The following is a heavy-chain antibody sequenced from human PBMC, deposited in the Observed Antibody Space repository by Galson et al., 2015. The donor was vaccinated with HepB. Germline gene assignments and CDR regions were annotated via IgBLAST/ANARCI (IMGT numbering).Heavy chain of an antibody. J-gene: IGHJ2*01. V-gene: IGHV3-66*02. Sequence: LRLSCAASGFTVSDTYMSWVRQAPGKGLEWVSIIYGGGATFYADSVKGRFTISRDNSKNTLYLQMSSLRSEDTSVYFCARHRAYGDRNYWYLDLWGRGTLATVSS. D-gene: IGHD4-17*01. CDR2: IYGGGAT. CDR1: GFTVSDTY. CDR3: ARHRAYGDRNYWYLDL.